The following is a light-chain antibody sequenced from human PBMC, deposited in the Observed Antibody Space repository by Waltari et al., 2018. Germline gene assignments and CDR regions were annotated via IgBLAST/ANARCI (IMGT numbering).Light chain of an antibody. CDR2: GAS. CDR1: QSVASN. Sequence: PRSCRASQSVASNLAWYRQKPGQTPRLLIYGASTRATGVPARFSGSGSGTEFTLTISSLQSEDFAVYYCQHYNNWITFGQGTRLEIK. J-gene: IGKJ5*01. V-gene: IGKV3-15*01. CDR3: QHYNNWIT.